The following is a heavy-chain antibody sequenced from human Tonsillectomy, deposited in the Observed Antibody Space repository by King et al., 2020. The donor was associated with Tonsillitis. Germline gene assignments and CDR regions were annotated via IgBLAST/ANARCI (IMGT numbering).Heavy chain of an antibody. V-gene: IGHV2-70*01. Sequence: VTLKESGPALVKPTQTLTLTCTFSGFSLSTSKMCVSWIRQPPGKALDWLALIDWEDVKYYSTSLKTRITISKATSKNQVVLTMTNMDPLDTATYYCARSPKRHSCFEHWGQVTLVTVSS. CDR3: ARSPKRHSCFEH. CDR1: GFSLSTSKMC. CDR2: IDWEDVK. J-gene: IGHJ4*02.